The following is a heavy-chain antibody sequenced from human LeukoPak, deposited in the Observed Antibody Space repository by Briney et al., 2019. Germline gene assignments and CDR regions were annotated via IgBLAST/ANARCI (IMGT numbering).Heavy chain of an antibody. V-gene: IGHV4-39*01. D-gene: IGHD6-13*01. CDR1: GYSISSSYY. CDR2: IYYSGST. CDR3: ARHRGIAAHCFDY. J-gene: IGHJ4*02. Sequence: PSETLSLTCTVSGYSISSSYYWGWIRQPPGKGLEWIGSIYYSGSTYYNPSLKSRVTISVDTSKNQFSLKLSSVTAADTAVYYCARHRGIAAHCFDYWGQGTLVTVSS.